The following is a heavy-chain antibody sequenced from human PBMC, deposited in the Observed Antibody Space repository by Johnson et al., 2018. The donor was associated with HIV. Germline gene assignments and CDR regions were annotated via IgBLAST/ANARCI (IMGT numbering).Heavy chain of an antibody. CDR2: ISFDGGAI. Sequence: QVQLVESGGGLVQPGGSLRLSCAASGFTFSDYYMSWIRQAPGKGLEWVAVISFDGGAIYYADSVEGRFTISRDNAKNSLYLQMNSLRAEDTAVYYCARAEKDIFNFWGQGTMVIVSS. CDR1: GFTFSDYY. J-gene: IGHJ3*01. CDR3: ARAEKDIFNF. V-gene: IGHV3-11*04. D-gene: IGHD2-15*01.